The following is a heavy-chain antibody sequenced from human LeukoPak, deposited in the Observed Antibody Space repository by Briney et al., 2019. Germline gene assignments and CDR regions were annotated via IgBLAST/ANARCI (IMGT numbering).Heavy chain of an antibody. CDR1: GFTFSSYA. CDR2: ISGSGGST. V-gene: IGHV3-23*01. CDR3: AKDSYYYCSGSFGDY. D-gene: IGHD3-10*01. Sequence: GGSLRLSCAASGFTFSSYAMSWVRQAPGKGLEWVSAISGSGGSTYYADSVKGRFTISRDNSKNTLYLQMNGLRAEDTAVYYCAKDSYYYCSGSFGDYWGQGTLVTVSS. J-gene: IGHJ4*02.